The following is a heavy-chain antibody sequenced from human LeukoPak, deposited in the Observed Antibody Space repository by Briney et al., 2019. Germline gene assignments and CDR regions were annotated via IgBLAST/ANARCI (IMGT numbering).Heavy chain of an antibody. V-gene: IGHV1-2*06. J-gene: IGHJ4*02. CDR3: ARDSSGYHFDY. CDR1: GYTFTSYY. Sequence: ASVKVSCKASGYTFTSYYMHWVRQAPGQGLEWMGRINPNSGGTNYAQKFQGRVTMTRDTSISTAYMELSRLRSDDTAVYYCARDSSGYHFDYWGQGTLVTVSS. D-gene: IGHD3-22*01. CDR2: INPNSGGT.